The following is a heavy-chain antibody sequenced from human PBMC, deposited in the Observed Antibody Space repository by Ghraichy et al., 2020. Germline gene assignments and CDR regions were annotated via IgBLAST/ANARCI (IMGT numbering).Heavy chain of an antibody. CDR3: AKCYSSGLYAVAPHYFDY. CDR1: GFSFSSYA. V-gene: IGHV3-23*01. Sequence: GGSLRLSCAASGFSFSSYAMSWVRQAPGKGLEWVAAISGGASSTYFADSVKGRFTISRDNSKNTLYLQMNSLRAEDTAVYYCAKCYSSGLYAVAPHYFDYWGQGSLVTVSS. D-gene: IGHD6-19*01. J-gene: IGHJ4*02. CDR2: ISGGASST.